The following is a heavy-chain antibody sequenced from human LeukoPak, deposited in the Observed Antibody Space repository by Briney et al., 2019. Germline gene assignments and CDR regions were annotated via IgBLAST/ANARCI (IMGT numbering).Heavy chain of an antibody. J-gene: IGHJ4*02. CDR1: GGSFSGYY. CDR2: INHSGST. D-gene: IGHD1-7*01. Sequence: SETLPLTCAVYGGSFSGYYWSWIRQPPGKGLEWIGEINHSGSTNYNPSLKSRVTISVDTSKNQFSLKLSSVTAADTAVYYCARGFNWNSPRYFDYWGQGTLVTVSS. CDR3: ARGFNWNSPRYFDY. V-gene: IGHV4-34*01.